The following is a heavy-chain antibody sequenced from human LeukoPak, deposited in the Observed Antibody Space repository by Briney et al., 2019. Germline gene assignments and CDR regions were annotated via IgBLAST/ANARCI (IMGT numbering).Heavy chain of an antibody. Sequence: GSLRLSCVASEFTFSDYWMTWVRQAPGKGLECVANIKQDGSEKFYVDSVKGRFTISRDNAKNSLYLQMNSLRAEDTAVYYCARDGRFSYGAFDIWGQGTMVTVSS. V-gene: IGHV3-7*01. CDR1: EFTFSDYW. D-gene: IGHD3-3*01. CDR3: ARDGRFSYGAFDI. CDR2: IKQDGSEK. J-gene: IGHJ3*02.